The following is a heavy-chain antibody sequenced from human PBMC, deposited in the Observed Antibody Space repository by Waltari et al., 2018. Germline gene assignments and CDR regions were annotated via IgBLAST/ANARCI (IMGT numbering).Heavy chain of an antibody. CDR1: GFTFSSYW. CDR2: IKQDGSEK. Sequence: EVQLVESGGGLVQPGGSLRLSCADSGFTFSSYWLSWVRQAPGKGLEWVANIKQDGSEKYYVDSVKGRFTISSDNAKNSLYLQMNSLRAEDTAVYYCARDSSSSWFDYWGQGTLVTVSS. J-gene: IGHJ4*02. D-gene: IGHD6-13*01. CDR3: ARDSSSSWFDY. V-gene: IGHV3-7*01.